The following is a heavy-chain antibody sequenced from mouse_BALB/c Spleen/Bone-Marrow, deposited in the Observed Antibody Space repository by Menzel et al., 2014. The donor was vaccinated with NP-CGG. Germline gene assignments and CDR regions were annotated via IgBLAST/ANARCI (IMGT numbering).Heavy chain of an antibody. Sequence: EVQVVESGGGLVQPGGSLKLSCATSGFTFSDYYMYWVRQTPEKRLEWVAYISNGGCSTYYPDTVKGRSTISRDNAKNTLYLQMSRLKSEDTAMYYCARHDGYRTWFAYWGQGTLVTVSA. V-gene: IGHV5-12*02. CDR2: ISNGGCST. D-gene: IGHD2-3*01. CDR1: GFTFSDYY. CDR3: ARHDGYRTWFAY. J-gene: IGHJ3*01.